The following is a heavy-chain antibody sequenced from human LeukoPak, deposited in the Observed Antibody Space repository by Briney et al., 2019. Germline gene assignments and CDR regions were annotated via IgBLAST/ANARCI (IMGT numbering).Heavy chain of an antibody. CDR3: ARDNYYDSSGYSPNLDY. CDR1: GYSISSGYY. V-gene: IGHV4-38-2*02. Sequence: LETLSLTCAVSGYSISSGYYWGWIRQPPGKGLEWIGSIYHSGSTYYNPSLKSRVTISVDTSKNQFSLKLSSVTAADTAVYYCARDNYYDSSGYSPNLDYWGQGTLVTVSS. CDR2: IYHSGST. D-gene: IGHD3-22*01. J-gene: IGHJ4*02.